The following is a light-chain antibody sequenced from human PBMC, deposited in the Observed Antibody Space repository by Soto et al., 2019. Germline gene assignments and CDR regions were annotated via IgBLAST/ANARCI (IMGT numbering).Light chain of an antibody. V-gene: IGLV2-14*03. CDR3: QSYDSSNQV. CDR1: SSDIGAYNY. J-gene: IGLJ2*01. Sequence: QSALTQPASVSGSPGQSITISCTGTSSDIGAYNYVSWYQQHPGKAPKLMIYDVNIRPSGVSNRFSGSKSGNTASLTISGLKTEDEADYYCQSYDSSNQVFGGGTKLTVL. CDR2: DVN.